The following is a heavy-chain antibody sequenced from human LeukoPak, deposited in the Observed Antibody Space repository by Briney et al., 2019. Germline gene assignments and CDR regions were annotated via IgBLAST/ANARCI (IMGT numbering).Heavy chain of an antibody. CDR1: GFIVSSNY. Sequence: GGSLRLSCAASGFIVSSNYMNWVRQAPGKGLEWVSVIYTGGNTYYADSVKGRFAISRDNSKNTLYLQMHSLRAEDTAVYYCASPSSGQSFDIWGQGTMVTVSS. V-gene: IGHV3-53*01. CDR2: IYTGGNT. D-gene: IGHD6-19*01. CDR3: ASPSSGQSFDI. J-gene: IGHJ3*02.